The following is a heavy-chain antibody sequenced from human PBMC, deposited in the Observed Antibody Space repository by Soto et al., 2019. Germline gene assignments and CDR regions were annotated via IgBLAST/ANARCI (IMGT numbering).Heavy chain of an antibody. Sequence: SETLSLTCAVYGGSFSCYYWSWIRQPPGKGLEWIGEINHSGSTNYNPSLKSRVTISVDTSKNQFSLKLSSVTAADTAVYYCARGGDVVLVTAPLDHWGQGTLVTVSS. CDR3: ARGGDVVLVTAPLDH. V-gene: IGHV4-34*01. D-gene: IGHD2-21*02. J-gene: IGHJ5*02. CDR1: GGSFSCYY. CDR2: INHSGST.